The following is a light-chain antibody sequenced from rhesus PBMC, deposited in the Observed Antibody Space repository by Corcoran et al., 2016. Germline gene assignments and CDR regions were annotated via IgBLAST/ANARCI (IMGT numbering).Light chain of an antibody. J-gene: IGKJ3*01. CDR2: YTS. Sequence: DIQMTQSPSSLSASVGDRVTITCRASQDINHYLSWYQQKPGKAPKSLIYYTSSLEKGVPSRFSGSGSWTDYTLTISSLQPEDIATYYCQQYNDSPFTFGPGTKLDIK. CDR3: QQYNDSPFT. CDR1: QDINHY. V-gene: IGKV1-66*01.